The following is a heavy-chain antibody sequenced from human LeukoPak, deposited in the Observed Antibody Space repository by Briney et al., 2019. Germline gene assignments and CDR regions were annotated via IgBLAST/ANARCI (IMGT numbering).Heavy chain of an antibody. CDR1: GGSISSYY. D-gene: IGHD3-10*01. V-gene: IGHV4-59*08. CDR2: IYYSGST. Sequence: SETLSLTCTVSGGSISSYYWSWIRQPPGKGLEWIGYIYYSGSTNYNPSLKSRVTISVDTSKNQFSLKLGSVTAADTAVYYCARSITMVRGVRDATFYYMDVWGKGTTVTVSS. CDR3: ARSITMVRGVRDATFYYMDV. J-gene: IGHJ6*03.